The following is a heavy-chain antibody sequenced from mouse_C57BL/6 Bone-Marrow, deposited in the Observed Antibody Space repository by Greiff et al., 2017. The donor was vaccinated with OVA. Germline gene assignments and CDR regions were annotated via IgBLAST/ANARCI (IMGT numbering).Heavy chain of an antibody. CDR2: IYPGSGST. Sequence: QVQLQQPGAELVKPGASVKMSCKASGYTFTSYWITWVKQRPGQGLEWIGDIYPGSGSTNYNEKFKSKATLTVDTSSSTAYMQLSNLTSEDSAIYYCTRSFNLRDPYYAMDYWGRGTTVTVSS. V-gene: IGHV1-55*01. CDR1: GYTFTSYW. D-gene: IGHD3-2*02. J-gene: IGHJ4*01. CDR3: TRSFNLRDPYYAMDY.